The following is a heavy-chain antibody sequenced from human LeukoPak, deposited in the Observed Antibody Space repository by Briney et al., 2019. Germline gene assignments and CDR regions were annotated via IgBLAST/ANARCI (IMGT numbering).Heavy chain of an antibody. V-gene: IGHV5-51*01. J-gene: IGHJ4*02. CDR3: ACRIAATGTMVDY. Sequence: GESLKISCNSSGYIYTSYWIGWVRQMPGKGLEWMGIIYPGDSDTRYSPSFQGQVTISADKSISTAYLQWSSLKASDTAMYYCACRIAATGTMVDYWGQGTLVTVSS. CDR2: IYPGDSDT. CDR1: GYIYTSYW. D-gene: IGHD6-13*01.